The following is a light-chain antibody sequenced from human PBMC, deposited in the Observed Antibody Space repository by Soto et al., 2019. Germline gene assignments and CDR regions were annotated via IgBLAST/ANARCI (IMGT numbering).Light chain of an antibody. J-gene: IGKJ2*01. Sequence: EVVLTQSPVTLSLSPGERATLSCRASQSFRGLLAWYQQKPGQAPRLLIYDAYNRATGIPPRFSGSGSGTDFTLTISSLEPEDSAVYYCQQFGSSRMYTFGQGTKLEI. CDR2: DAY. CDR3: QQFGSSRMYT. V-gene: IGKV3-11*01. CDR1: QSFRGL.